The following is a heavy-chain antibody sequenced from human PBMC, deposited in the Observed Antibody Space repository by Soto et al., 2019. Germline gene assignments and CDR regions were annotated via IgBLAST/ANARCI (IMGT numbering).Heavy chain of an antibody. J-gene: IGHJ6*02. CDR1: GFTFSSYA. Sequence: HPGGSLRLSCAASGFTFSSYAMHWVRQAPGKGLEWVAVISYDGSNKYYADSVKGRITNSRDNSKNTLYLQMNSLRAEDTAVYYFAREYCTNGVCYDYYYYGMDVWGQGTTVTVSS. CDR3: AREYCTNGVCYDYYYYGMDV. CDR2: ISYDGSNK. V-gene: IGHV3-30-3*01. D-gene: IGHD2-8*01.